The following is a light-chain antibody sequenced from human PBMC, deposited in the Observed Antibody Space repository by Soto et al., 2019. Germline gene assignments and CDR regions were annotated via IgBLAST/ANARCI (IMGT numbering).Light chain of an antibody. V-gene: IGKV1-5*01. CDR1: SSSKW. Sequence: DIQMTQSPSTLSDSLVDTVTMTCRSSSKWLAWYQKKPGKAPKLLIYDVSNLERGVPPRFSGSTSGAEFTLTISSLQPDDFATYYCQQYNSYSFGQGTKVDI. CDR3: QQYNSYS. J-gene: IGKJ1*01. CDR2: DVS.